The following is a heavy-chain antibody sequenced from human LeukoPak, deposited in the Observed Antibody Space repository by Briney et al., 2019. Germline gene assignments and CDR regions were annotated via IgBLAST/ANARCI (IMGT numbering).Heavy chain of an antibody. CDR1: GFTFSGSA. CDR2: IRSKANSYAT. V-gene: IGHV3-73*01. D-gene: IGHD6-13*01. J-gene: IGHJ6*03. Sequence: GGSLRLSCAASGFTFSGSAMHWVRQASGKGLESVGRIRSKANSYATAYAASVKGRFTISRDDSKNTAYLQMNSLKTEDTAVYYCTSTSRIAATPQPYLYYMDVWGKGTTVTVSS. CDR3: TSTSRIAATPQPYLYYMDV.